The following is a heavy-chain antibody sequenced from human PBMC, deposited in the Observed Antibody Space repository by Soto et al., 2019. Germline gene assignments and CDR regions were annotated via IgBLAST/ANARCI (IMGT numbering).Heavy chain of an antibody. CDR1: GGSISSSSYY. D-gene: IGHD6-13*01. CDR3: ATAAAWAQYYYYMDV. J-gene: IGHJ6*03. V-gene: IGHV4-39*01. Sequence: SETLSLTCTVSGGSISSSSYYWGWIRQPPGKGLEWIGSIYYSGSTYYNPSLKSRVTISVDTSKNQFSLKLSSVTAADTAVYYCATAAAWAQYYYYMDVWGKGTTVTVSS. CDR2: IYYSGST.